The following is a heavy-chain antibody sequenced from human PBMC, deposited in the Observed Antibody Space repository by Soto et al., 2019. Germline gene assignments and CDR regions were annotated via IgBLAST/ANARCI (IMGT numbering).Heavy chain of an antibody. CDR2: ISYDGSNK. CDR3: ARYRNPHHCSGMDV. CDR1: GFTFSSYA. V-gene: IGHV3-30-3*01. Sequence: QVQLVESGGGVVQPGRSLRLSCAASGFTFSSYAMHCVRQAPGKGLEWVAVISYDGSNKYYADSVKCRFTISIDNSKNTLYLQMNSLRAADTAVYYCARYRNPHHCSGMDVWGQGTTVTVSS. D-gene: IGHD1-1*01. J-gene: IGHJ6*02.